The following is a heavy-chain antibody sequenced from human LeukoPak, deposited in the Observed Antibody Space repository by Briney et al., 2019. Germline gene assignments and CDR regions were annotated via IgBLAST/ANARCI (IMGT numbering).Heavy chain of an antibody. CDR2: IRSKAYGGTT. Sequence: PGGSLRPSCTASGFTFGDYAMSWVRQAPGKGLEWVGFIRSKAYGGTTEYAASVKGRFTISRDDSKSIAYLQMNSLKTEDTAVYYCTRDLYDSSGYSLFGAYYYYYMDVWGKGTTVTISS. J-gene: IGHJ6*03. CDR1: GFTFGDYA. CDR3: TRDLYDSSGYSLFGAYYYYYMDV. D-gene: IGHD3-22*01. V-gene: IGHV3-49*04.